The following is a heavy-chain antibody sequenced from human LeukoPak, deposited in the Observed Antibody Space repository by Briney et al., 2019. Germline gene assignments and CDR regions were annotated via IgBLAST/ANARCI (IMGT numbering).Heavy chain of an antibody. CDR2: IHYDGTNE. V-gene: IGHV3-30*02. Sequence: TGGSLRLSCAASGFTFSSYGMHWVRQAPGKGLEWVAFIHYDGTNEYYADSVKGRFTISRDSFKNTLSLQMNGLRVEDTALYYCVNSGFDPWGQGTLVTVSS. CDR1: GFTFSSYG. J-gene: IGHJ5*02. D-gene: IGHD3-10*01. CDR3: VNSGFDP.